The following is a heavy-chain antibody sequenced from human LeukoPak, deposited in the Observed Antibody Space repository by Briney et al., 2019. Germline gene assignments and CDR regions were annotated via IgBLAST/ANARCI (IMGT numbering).Heavy chain of an antibody. CDR3: ARAEKMLVFDY. Sequence: SVKVSCKASGYTFTSYDISWVRQAPGQGLEWMGGIIPIFGTANYAQKFQGRVTITADESTSTAYMELSSLRSEDTAVYYCARAEKMLVFDYWGQGTLVTVSS. CDR1: GYTFTSYD. D-gene: IGHD6-6*01. V-gene: IGHV1-69*13. CDR2: IIPIFGTA. J-gene: IGHJ4*02.